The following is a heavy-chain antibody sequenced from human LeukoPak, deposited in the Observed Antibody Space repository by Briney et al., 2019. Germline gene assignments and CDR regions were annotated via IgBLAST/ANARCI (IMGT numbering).Heavy chain of an antibody. V-gene: IGHV3-49*04. Sequence: GGSLRLSCAASGFTFSSYAMHWVRQAPGKGLEWVGFIRSKAYGGTTEYAASVKGRFTISRDDSKSIAYLQMNSLKTEDTAVYYCTRGGYCSSTSCYDYYGMDVWGKGATVTVSS. CDR3: TRGGYCSSTSCYDYYGMDV. J-gene: IGHJ6*04. CDR1: GFTFSSYA. CDR2: IRSKAYGGTT. D-gene: IGHD2-2*01.